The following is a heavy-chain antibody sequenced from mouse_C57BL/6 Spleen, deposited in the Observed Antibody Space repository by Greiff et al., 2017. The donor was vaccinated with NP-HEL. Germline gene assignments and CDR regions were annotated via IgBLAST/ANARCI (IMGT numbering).Heavy chain of an antibody. CDR2: IYPRDGST. CDR1: GYTFTDHT. V-gene: IGHV1-78*01. D-gene: IGHD2-4*01. Sequence: QVQLQQSDAELVKPGASVKISCKVSGYTFTDHTIHWMKQRPEQGLEWIGYIYPRDGSTKYNEKFKGKATLTADKSSSTAYMQLNSLTSEDSAVYFCARWDDYDEDYYAMDYWGQGTSVTVSS. CDR3: ARWDDYDEDYYAMDY. J-gene: IGHJ4*01.